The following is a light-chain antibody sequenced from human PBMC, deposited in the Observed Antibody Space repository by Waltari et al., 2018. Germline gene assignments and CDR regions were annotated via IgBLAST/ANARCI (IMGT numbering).Light chain of an antibody. CDR2: RNN. CDR3: AAWDDSLRSPI. V-gene: IGLV1-47*01. J-gene: IGLJ2*01. Sequence: QSVLAQPPSASGTPGQRGTIPCAAPSSNPGRTYVSWYTQFPGTAPKVLIYRNNGRPSGVPDRFSGSKSGTSASLAISGLRSEDEADYYCAAWDDSLRSPIFGGGTKLTVL. CDR1: SSNPGRTY.